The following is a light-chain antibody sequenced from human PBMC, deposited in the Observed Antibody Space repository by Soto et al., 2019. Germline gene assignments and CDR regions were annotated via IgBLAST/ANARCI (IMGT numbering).Light chain of an antibody. CDR2: GAS. CDR1: QSVSSSY. Sequence: ESVLTQSPGTLSLSPGERATLSCRASQSVSSSYLAWYQQKPGQTPRLLIYGASSRAAGIPDRFSGSGSRTDFTLTISGLEPEDFAVYYCQRYVNSPYTFGQGTKLEIK. J-gene: IGKJ2*01. V-gene: IGKV3-20*01. CDR3: QRYVNSPYT.